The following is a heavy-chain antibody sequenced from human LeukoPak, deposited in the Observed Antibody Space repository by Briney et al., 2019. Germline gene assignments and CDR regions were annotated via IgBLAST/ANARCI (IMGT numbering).Heavy chain of an antibody. CDR1: GFTFSSYS. J-gene: IGHJ4*02. CDR3: AREEQQLVQQIDY. D-gene: IGHD6-13*01. CDR2: ISSSSSYI. V-gene: IGHV3-21*01. Sequence: GGSLRLSCAASGFTFSSYSMNWVRQAPGKGLEWVSSISSSSSYIYYADSVKGRFTISRDNAKNSLYLQMNRLRAEDTAVYYCAREEQQLVQQIDYWGRGTLVTVSS.